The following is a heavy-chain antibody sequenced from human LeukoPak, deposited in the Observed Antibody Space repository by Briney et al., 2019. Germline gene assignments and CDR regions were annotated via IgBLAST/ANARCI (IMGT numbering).Heavy chain of an antibody. V-gene: IGHV4-61*02. J-gene: IGHJ4*02. CDR2: IYTSGST. CDR3: AREVFLEWLSSGYFDY. D-gene: IGHD3-3*01. CDR1: GGSISSGSYY. Sequence: SQTLSLTCTVSGGSISSGSYYWSWIRQPAGKGLEWIGRIYTSGSTNYNPSLKSRVTISVDTSKNQFSLKLSSVTAADTAVYYCAREVFLEWLSSGYFDYWGQGTLVTVSS.